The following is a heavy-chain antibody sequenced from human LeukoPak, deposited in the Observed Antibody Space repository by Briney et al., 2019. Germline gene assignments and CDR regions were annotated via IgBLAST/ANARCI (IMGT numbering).Heavy chain of an antibody. V-gene: IGHV3-48*04. D-gene: IGHD2-21*01. CDR3: ARIAGPTVFTYYMAL. J-gene: IGHJ6*03. CDR2: ISPRSETI. CDR1: GVSFNRRG. Sequence: GGSLRLSCATSGVSFNRRGMNWVRQPPGKGLEWGSYISPRSETIFYAESVQGRFAVSRDDAKGSLYLQMHTLRVEDTAVYYCARIAGPTVFTYYMALWGKGTTVTVAS.